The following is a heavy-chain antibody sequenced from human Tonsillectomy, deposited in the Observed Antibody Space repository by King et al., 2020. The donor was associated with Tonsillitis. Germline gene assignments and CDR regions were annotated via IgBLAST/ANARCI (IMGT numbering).Heavy chain of an antibody. J-gene: IGHJ3*02. V-gene: IGHV4-59*01. CDR3: ARHIGASRAFDI. CDR2: IYYSGNT. CDR1: GGSIRSSY. Sequence: QLQESGPGLVKPSETLSLTCTVSGGSIRSSYWSWIREPPGKGLEWIGYIYYSGNTNYNPSPKSRVTISVETSKNQFSLKLTSVTAAETAVYYCARHIGASRAFDIWGQGTMVSVSS. D-gene: IGHD3-3*01.